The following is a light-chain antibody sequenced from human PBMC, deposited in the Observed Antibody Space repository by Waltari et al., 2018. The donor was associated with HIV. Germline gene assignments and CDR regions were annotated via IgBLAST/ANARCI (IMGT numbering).Light chain of an antibody. V-gene: IGKV3-20*01. CDR1: QSVSSRY. Sequence: EIVLTQSPATLSLSPGERATLSCRASQSVSSRYLAWYPQKPGQAPRLGICNVAKRATGIPDRFTGSGSGTDFALTIDSLEPEDFAVYFCQQYDVARTFGQGTKVEVK. CDR2: NVA. J-gene: IGKJ1*01. CDR3: QQYDVART.